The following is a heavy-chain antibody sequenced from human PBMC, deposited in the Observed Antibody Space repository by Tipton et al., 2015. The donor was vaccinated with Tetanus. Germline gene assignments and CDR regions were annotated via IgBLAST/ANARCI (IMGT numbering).Heavy chain of an antibody. D-gene: IGHD3-3*01. V-gene: IGHV4-59*01. CDR1: GGSLSTYH. Sequence: LVKPSETLSLSCTVSGGSLSTYHWNWIRHLPGKGLEWIGYTDYSGTTKYNRSLRNRVAMSEDTSKNQFSLKLTSMTTADTAVYYCARTSVYMYFASWGQGTLVTVSS. J-gene: IGHJ4*02. CDR3: ARTSVYMYFAS. CDR2: TDYSGTT.